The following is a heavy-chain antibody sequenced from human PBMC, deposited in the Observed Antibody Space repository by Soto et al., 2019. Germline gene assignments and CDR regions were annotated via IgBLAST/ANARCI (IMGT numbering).Heavy chain of an antibody. V-gene: IGHV3-11*01. Sequence: QVHLMESGGGLVKPGGSLRLSCAASGFAFSDYYMAWIRQSPGKGLEWLAYIRGDGSTIYYADSVACRLTISRDNARNSLYLQMDGLRVEDTAIYYCARYRGSRLVPFHFHYWGQGTLVAVSS. D-gene: IGHD6-19*01. CDR2: IRGDGSTI. J-gene: IGHJ1*01. CDR1: GFAFSDYY. CDR3: ARYRGSRLVPFHFHY.